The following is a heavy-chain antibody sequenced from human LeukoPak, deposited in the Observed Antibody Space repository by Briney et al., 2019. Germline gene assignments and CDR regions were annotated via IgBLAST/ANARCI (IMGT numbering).Heavy chain of an antibody. V-gene: IGHV1-2*02. CDR1: GYTFTGYY. J-gene: IGHJ4*02. CDR2: INPNSGGT. Sequence: ASVKVSCTASGYTFTGYYMHWVRQAPGQGLEWMGWINPNSGGTNYAQKFQGRVTMTRDTSISTAYMELSRLRSDDTAVYYCARDVYGDYYFDYWGQGTLVTVSS. D-gene: IGHD4-17*01. CDR3: ARDVYGDYYFDY.